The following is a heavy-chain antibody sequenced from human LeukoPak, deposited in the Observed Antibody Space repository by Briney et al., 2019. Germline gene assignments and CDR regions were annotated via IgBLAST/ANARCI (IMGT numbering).Heavy chain of an antibody. D-gene: IGHD3-16*01. J-gene: IGHJ1*01. Sequence: SGGSLRLSCAASGFTFSDYVMNWVRQAPGKGLEWVSVISDTGGRTNYADSVKGRFTISRDNSKNILYLQMDSLRAEDTAVYYCAKDEAWGRYKDWGQGTLVTVSS. CDR3: AKDEAWGRYKD. CDR1: GFTFSDYV. V-gene: IGHV3-23*01. CDR2: ISDTGGRT.